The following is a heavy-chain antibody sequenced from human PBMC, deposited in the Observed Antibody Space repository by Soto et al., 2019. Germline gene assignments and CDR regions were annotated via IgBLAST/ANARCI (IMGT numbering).Heavy chain of an antibody. Sequence: ASVKVSCKASGYTFTSYYMHWVRQAPGQGLEWMGIINPSGGSTSYAQKFQGRVTMTRDTSTSTVYMELSSLRSEDTAVYYCARWYSGYDYHRHYYYYYGMDVWGQGTTVTVSS. CDR2: INPSGGST. V-gene: IGHV1-46*03. D-gene: IGHD5-12*01. J-gene: IGHJ6*02. CDR1: GYTFTSYY. CDR3: ARWYSGYDYHRHYYYYYGMDV.